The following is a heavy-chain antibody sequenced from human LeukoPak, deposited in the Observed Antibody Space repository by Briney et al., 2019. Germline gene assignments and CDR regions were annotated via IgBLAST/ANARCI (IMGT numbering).Heavy chain of an antibody. CDR2: ISSTSSTI. Sequence: GGSLRLSCAASGLTFSNYNMNWVRQAPGKGLEWVSYISSTSSTIYYADSVKGRFTISRDNAKNSLYLQMDSLRAEGTAVYYCARPLMYYYGSETYFWFDPWGQGTLVTVSS. CDR1: GLTFSNYN. D-gene: IGHD3-10*01. CDR3: ARPLMYYYGSETYFWFDP. V-gene: IGHV3-48*01. J-gene: IGHJ5*02.